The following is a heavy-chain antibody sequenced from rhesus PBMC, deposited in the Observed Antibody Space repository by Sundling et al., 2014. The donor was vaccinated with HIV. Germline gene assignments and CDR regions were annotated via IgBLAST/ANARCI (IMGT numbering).Heavy chain of an antibody. CDR3: ASSPGWLPFDS. CDR1: GGSITDYYY. V-gene: IGHV4S9*01. D-gene: IGHD6-37*01. CDR2: IYGNSATT. J-gene: IGHJ4*01. Sequence: QVQLQESGPGLVKPSETLSLTCAVSGGSITDYYYWNWIRQPPGKGLEWIGNIYGNSATTKYNPSLKSRVAISKDTSQNQVFLKVTSLTAADTAVYYCASSPGWLPFDSWGQGVLVTVSS.